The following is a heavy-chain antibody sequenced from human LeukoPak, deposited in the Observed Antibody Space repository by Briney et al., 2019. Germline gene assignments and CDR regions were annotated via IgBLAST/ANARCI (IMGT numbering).Heavy chain of an antibody. D-gene: IGHD2-2*01. CDR2: ISYDGSNK. V-gene: IGHV3-30-3*01. Sequence: PGGSLRLSCAASGFTFSGFPMHWVRQAPGKGLEWVAVISYDGSNKYYADSVKGRFTISRDNSKNTLYLQMNSLRAEDTAVYYCARPKSRVVPAAISWFDPWGQGTLVTVSS. CDR3: ARPKSRVVPAAISWFDP. CDR1: GFTFSGFP. J-gene: IGHJ5*02.